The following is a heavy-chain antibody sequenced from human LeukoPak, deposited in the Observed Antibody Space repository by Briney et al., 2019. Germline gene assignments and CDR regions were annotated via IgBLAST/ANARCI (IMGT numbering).Heavy chain of an antibody. Sequence: ASVKVSCKASGYTFTSYYMHWVRQAPGHGLEWMGIINPSGRSTSYAQKFQGRVTMTRDTSTSTVYMELSSLRSEDTAVYYCARTITFGGVIVITSPRYYFDYWGQGTLVTVSS. J-gene: IGHJ4*02. CDR2: INPSGRST. D-gene: IGHD3-16*02. CDR1: GYTFTSYY. CDR3: ARTITFGGVIVITSPRYYFDY. V-gene: IGHV1-46*01.